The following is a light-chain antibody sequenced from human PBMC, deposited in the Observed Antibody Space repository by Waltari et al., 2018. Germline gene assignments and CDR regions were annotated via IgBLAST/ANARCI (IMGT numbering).Light chain of an antibody. CDR1: QSLTKRY. CDR2: GAS. Sequence: CRASQSLTKRYLAWYQQKPGQAPRLLIYGASSRAAGIPERFSGSGSGTDFTLTISRLEPEDFAVYYCQQYGSSILYTFGQGTKVEIK. V-gene: IGKV3-20*01. CDR3: QQYGSSILYT. J-gene: IGKJ2*01.